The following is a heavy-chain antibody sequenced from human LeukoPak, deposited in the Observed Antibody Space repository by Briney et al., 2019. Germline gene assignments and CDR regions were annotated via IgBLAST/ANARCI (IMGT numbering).Heavy chain of an antibody. CDR2: ISGSDDT. CDR3: AKQRRDGYNTNDYFDD. V-gene: IGHV3-23*01. D-gene: IGHD5-24*01. CDR1: GFTVSSHY. J-gene: IGHJ4*02. Sequence: GGSLRLSCAASGFTVSSHYMSWVRQAPGKGLEWVSGISGSDDTDLANSVKGRFTISRDNSKNTLYLKLNGLRAEDTAVYYCAKQRRDGYNTNDYFDDWGQGTLVTVSS.